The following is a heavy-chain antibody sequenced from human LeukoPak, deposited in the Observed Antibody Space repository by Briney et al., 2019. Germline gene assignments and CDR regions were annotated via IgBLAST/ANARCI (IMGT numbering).Heavy chain of an antibody. CDR1: GFTFSSYS. CDR2: ISSSSSYI. Sequence: GGSLRLSCAASGFTFSSYSMNWVRQAPGKELEWVSSISSSSSYIYYADSVKGRFTISRDNAKNSLYLQMNSLRAEDTAVYYCAREVTMVRGVIISSYGMDVWGKGTTVTVSS. V-gene: IGHV3-21*01. D-gene: IGHD3-10*01. CDR3: AREVTMVRGVIISSYGMDV. J-gene: IGHJ6*04.